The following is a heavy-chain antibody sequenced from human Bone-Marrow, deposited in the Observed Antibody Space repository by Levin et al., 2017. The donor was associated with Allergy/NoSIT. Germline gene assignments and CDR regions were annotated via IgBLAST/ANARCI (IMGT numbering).Heavy chain of an antibody. CDR1: GGSISSYY. CDR3: ARGRRERNFDWTGYGY. D-gene: IGHD3-9*01. Sequence: ESLKISCTVSGGSISSYYWSWIRQPPGKGLDWIGYIYYNGSPKYNPSLKSRVTISLDTSKNQFSLKLSSVTAADTAMYYCARGRRERNFDWTGYGYWGQGTLVTVSS. V-gene: IGHV4-59*01. CDR2: IYYNGSP. J-gene: IGHJ4*02.